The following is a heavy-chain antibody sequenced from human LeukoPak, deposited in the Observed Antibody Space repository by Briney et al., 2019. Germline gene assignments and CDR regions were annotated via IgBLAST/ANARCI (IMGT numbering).Heavy chain of an antibody. V-gene: IGHV3-48*01. D-gene: IGHD3-3*02. J-gene: IGHJ4*02. Sequence: GGSLRLSCAASGFNFNVYSMTWVRQAPGKGLEWLSYISSSGRTIYYADSVKGRFSISRDNAKNSLFLHMDSLRVEDTGVYFCARDLQEHSTPPLGHWGQGTLVIVSS. CDR3: ARDLQEHSTPPLGH. CDR1: GFNFNVYS. CDR2: ISSSGRTI.